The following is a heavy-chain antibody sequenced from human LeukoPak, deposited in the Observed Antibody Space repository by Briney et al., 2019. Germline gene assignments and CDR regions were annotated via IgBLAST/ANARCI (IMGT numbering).Heavy chain of an antibody. Sequence: GWSLTLSCAASGFTVSQKYMRGVRQAPAKGLYCVSVVYSSGSTYYADSVKGRFTISRDNSKNTLSLQMNSLRAEDTAVYYCATSLASARAAGYYFDYWGQGTLVTVSS. D-gene: IGHD6-6*01. J-gene: IGHJ4*02. CDR2: VYSSGST. CDR3: ATSLASARAAGYYFDY. V-gene: IGHV3-66*01. CDR1: GFTVSQKY.